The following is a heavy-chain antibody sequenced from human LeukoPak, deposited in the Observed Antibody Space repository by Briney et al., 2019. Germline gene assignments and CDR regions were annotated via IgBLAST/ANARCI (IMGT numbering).Heavy chain of an antibody. Sequence: GGSLRLSCVVSGFTVSTNFMSWVRQAPGERLEWVSVIYSGGSTYYADSVKGRFTISRDNSKNTLYLQMNSLRAEDTAVYYCARTRVDTTTFDYFDYWGQGTLVAVSS. CDR2: IYSGGST. V-gene: IGHV3-53*01. CDR1: GFTVSTNF. D-gene: IGHD4-11*01. J-gene: IGHJ4*02. CDR3: ARTRVDTTTFDYFDY.